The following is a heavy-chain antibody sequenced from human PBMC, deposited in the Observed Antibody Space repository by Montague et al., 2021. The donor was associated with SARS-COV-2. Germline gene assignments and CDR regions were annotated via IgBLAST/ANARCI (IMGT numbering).Heavy chain of an antibody. CDR1: GGSISRYS. V-gene: IGHV4-59*01. D-gene: IGHD6-13*01. J-gene: IGHJ3*02. Sequence: SETLSLTCTVSGGSISRYSWTWIRQPPGKGLEWNGYIYNSGSTNYNPSLTSRVTISVDTSKNQFSLKLSSVAAADTAVYYCARVGQGSSWYEVAFDIWGQGTMVTVSS. CDR2: IYNSGST. CDR3: ARVGQGSSWYEVAFDI.